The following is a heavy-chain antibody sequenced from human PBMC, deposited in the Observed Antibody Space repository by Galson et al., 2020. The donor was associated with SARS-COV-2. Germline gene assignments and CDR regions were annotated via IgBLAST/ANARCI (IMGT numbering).Heavy chain of an antibody. Sequence: ASVKVSCKASGYTFTGYYMHWVRQAPGQGLKWMGWINPNSGGTNYAQKFQGWVTMTRDTSISTAYMELSRLRSDDTAVYYCARGYCSSTSCRPRAFDIWGQGTMVTVSS. CDR2: INPNSGGT. D-gene: IGHD2-2*01. V-gene: IGHV1-2*04. CDR1: GYTFTGYY. J-gene: IGHJ3*02. CDR3: ARGYCSSTSCRPRAFDI.